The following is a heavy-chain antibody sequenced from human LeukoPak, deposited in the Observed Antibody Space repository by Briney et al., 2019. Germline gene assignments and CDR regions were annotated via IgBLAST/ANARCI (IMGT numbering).Heavy chain of an antibody. V-gene: IGHV5-10-1*01. Sequence: GESLRISCKGSGYSFTSYWISWVRQMPGKGLEWMGRIDPSDSYTNYSPSFQGHVTISADKSISTAYLQWSSLKALDTAMYYCARVYCSGGSCYSSGFDYWGQGTLVTVSS. D-gene: IGHD2-15*01. CDR2: IDPSDSYT. CDR3: ARVYCSGGSCYSSGFDY. J-gene: IGHJ4*02. CDR1: GYSFTSYW.